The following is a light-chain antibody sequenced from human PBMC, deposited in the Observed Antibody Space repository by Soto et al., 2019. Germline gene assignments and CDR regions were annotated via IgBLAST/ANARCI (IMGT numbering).Light chain of an antibody. Sequence: QSVLTQPPSVSAAPGQKVTISCSGSSSNIGNNYVSWYQQLPGTAPKLLIYDNNKRPSGIPDRFSGSKSGTSATLGITGLQTGDEADYYCGTYDSSLSAVVFAGGTKLTVL. CDR2: DNN. V-gene: IGLV1-51*01. CDR1: SSNIGNNY. J-gene: IGLJ2*01. CDR3: GTYDSSLSAVV.